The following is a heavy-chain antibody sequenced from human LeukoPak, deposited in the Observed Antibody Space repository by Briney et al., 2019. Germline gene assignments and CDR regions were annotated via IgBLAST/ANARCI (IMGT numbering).Heavy chain of an antibody. Sequence: PGGSLRLSCAASGFTFSSYEMNWVRQAPGKGLEWVSYISSSGSTIYYADSVKGRFTISRGSSKNTLNLQMNSLTTEDTAVYYCATDYDILAGYLTNWGQGTLVIVSS. CDR3: ATDYDILAGYLTN. CDR1: GFTFSSYE. J-gene: IGHJ4*02. CDR2: ISSSGSTI. V-gene: IGHV3-48*03. D-gene: IGHD3-9*01.